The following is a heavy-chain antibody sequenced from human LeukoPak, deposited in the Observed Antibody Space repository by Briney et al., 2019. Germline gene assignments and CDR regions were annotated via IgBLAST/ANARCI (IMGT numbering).Heavy chain of an antibody. J-gene: IGHJ6*03. V-gene: IGHV3-30*03. Sequence: GRSLRLSCAASGFTFSSYGMHWVRQAPGKGLEWVAVISYDGSNKYYADSVRGRFTISRDFYSDTLYLEMNSLRVEDTAIYYCARGVRGDCRSTSCYVLYYYYYMDVWGEGTSVTVSS. CDR1: GFTFSSYG. CDR2: ISYDGSNK. D-gene: IGHD2-2*01. CDR3: ARGVRGDCRSTSCYVLYYYYYMDV.